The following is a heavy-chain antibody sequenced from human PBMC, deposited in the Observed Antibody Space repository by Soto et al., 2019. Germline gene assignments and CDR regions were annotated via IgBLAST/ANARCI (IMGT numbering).Heavy chain of an antibody. CDR3: ARDGHGMDV. J-gene: IGHJ6*02. Sequence: SETLSLTCTVSGGSVSAGNYNWSWVRQTPGKVLEWAGNIFFTGSTHYNPSLTSRVTISVDTSKNQFSLELRSVTAADTAVYYCARDGHGMDVWGQGTTVTVSS. V-gene: IGHV4-61*01. CDR1: GGSVSAGNYN. CDR2: IFFTGST.